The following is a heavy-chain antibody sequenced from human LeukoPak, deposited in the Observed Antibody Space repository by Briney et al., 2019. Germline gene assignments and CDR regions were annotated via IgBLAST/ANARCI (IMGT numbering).Heavy chain of an antibody. Sequence: GGSLRLSCAASGFTFSSYSMNWVRQAPGKGLEWASSISSSSSYIYYADSVKGRFTISRDNAKNSLYLQMNSLRAEDTAVYYCARGEYSYGHPYFDYWGQGTLVTVSS. V-gene: IGHV3-21*01. CDR2: ISSSSSYI. CDR3: ARGEYSYGHPYFDY. CDR1: GFTFSSYS. D-gene: IGHD5-18*01. J-gene: IGHJ4*02.